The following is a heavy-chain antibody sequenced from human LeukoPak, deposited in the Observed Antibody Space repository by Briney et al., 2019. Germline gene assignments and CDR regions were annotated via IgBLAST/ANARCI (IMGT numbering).Heavy chain of an antibody. CDR1: GGSISSGGYY. V-gene: IGHV4-31*03. CDR2: IYYSGST. Sequence: PPQTLSLTCTVSGGSISSGGYYWSWIRQHPGKGLEWIGYIYYSGSTYYNPSLKSRVTISVDTSKNQFSLKLSSVTAADTAVYYCARGGIAAAGDWFDPWGQGTLVTVSS. CDR3: ARGGIAAAGDWFDP. J-gene: IGHJ5*02. D-gene: IGHD6-13*01.